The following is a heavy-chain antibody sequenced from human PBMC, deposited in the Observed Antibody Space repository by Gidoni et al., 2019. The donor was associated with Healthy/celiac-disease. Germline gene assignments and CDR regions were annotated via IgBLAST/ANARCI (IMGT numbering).Heavy chain of an antibody. CDR3: ASVRSYYYDSSGYQMAAFDI. J-gene: IGHJ3*02. D-gene: IGHD3-22*01. CDR1: GYTFTGYY. V-gene: IGHV1-2*02. Sequence: QVQLVQSGAEVKKTGDSVKVSGKASGYTFTGYYMHWVRQAPGQGLEWMGWINPNSCGTNYAQKFQGRVTMPRDTSISTAYMELRRLSSDDTAVYYCASVRSYYYDSSGYQMAAFDIWGQGTMVTVSS. CDR2: INPNSCGT.